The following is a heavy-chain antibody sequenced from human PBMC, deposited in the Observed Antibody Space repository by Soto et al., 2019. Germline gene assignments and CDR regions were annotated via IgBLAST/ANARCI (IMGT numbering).Heavy chain of an antibody. J-gene: IGHJ5*02. V-gene: IGHV4-31*03. CDR2: IYYTGST. Sequence: SETLSLTCTVSGGSIISGGHYWTWVRQHPGKGLEWMGYIYYTGSTSYNPSLESRLTMSVDTSMNQFSLRLDSVTAADTAVYSCARQRPPRGPNYYSFSDFYHGVFDPWGQGTLVTVSS. CDR1: GGSIISGGHY. D-gene: IGHD3-10*01. CDR3: ARQRPPRGPNYYSFSDFYHGVFDP.